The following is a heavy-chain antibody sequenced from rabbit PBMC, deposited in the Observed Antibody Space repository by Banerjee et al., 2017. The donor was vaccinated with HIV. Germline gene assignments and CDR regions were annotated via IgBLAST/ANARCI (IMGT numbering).Heavy chain of an antibody. CDR2: IDTDSGST. D-gene: IGHD2-1*01. CDR1: GFDLSAYYC. CDR3: MRGFIGNGDPNL. V-gene: IGHV1S40*01. Sequence: QSLEESGGGLVQPEGSLTLTCTASGFDLSAYYCMCWVRQAPGKGLELIACIDTDSGSTWYASWVNGRFTISKTSSTTVILQVTSLTAADTATYFCMRGFIGNGDPNLWGPGTLVTVS. J-gene: IGHJ4*01.